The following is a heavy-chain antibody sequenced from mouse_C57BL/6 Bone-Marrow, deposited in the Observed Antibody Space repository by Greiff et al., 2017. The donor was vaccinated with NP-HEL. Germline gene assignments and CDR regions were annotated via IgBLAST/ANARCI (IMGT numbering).Heavy chain of an antibody. V-gene: IGHV5-6*01. D-gene: IGHD1-1*01. Sequence: EVQVVESGGDLVKPGGSLKLSCAASGFTFSSYGMSWVRQTPDKRLEWVATISSGGSYTYYLDSVKGRFTISRDNAKNTLYLQMSSLKSEDTAMYYCARQGSYAPFAYWGQGTLVTVSA. CDR1: GFTFSSYG. CDR3: ARQGSYAPFAY. CDR2: ISSGGSYT. J-gene: IGHJ3*01.